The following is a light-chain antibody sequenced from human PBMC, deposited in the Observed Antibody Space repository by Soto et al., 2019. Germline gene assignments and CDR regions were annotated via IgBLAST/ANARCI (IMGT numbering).Light chain of an antibody. J-gene: IGKJ2*01. CDR2: DAS. CDR1: QSISSW. Sequence: DIQMTQSPSTLSASVGDRVTITCRASQSISSWLAWYHQKPGKAPNLLIYDASRLESGVPSRFSGSGSGTEFTLTISGLQPDDFATYCCQQYNGYPYTFGQGTKLEIK. CDR3: QQYNGYPYT. V-gene: IGKV1-5*01.